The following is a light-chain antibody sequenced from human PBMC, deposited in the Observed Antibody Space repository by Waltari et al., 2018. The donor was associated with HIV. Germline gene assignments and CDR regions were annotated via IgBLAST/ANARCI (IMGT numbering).Light chain of an antibody. Sequence: QSALTQPASVSGSPGQSITISCIGSRRDVGAYDYVSWYQHHPGKAPKLLIYDVTHRPSGISARFSGSKSGNTASLTIAGLEADAEADYYCGSYTATSSRGGFGGGTKLTVL. V-gene: IGLV2-14*03. CDR2: DVT. CDR1: RRDVGAYDY. J-gene: IGLJ2*01. CDR3: GSYTATSSRGG.